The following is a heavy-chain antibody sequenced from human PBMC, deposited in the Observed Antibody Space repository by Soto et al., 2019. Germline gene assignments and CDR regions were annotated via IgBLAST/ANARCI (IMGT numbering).Heavy chain of an antibody. Sequence: ETLSLTCAVYGGSFSGYYWSWIRQPPGKGLEWVSGISDSGGSTYYADSVKGRFTISRDNSKNTLYLQMNSLRAEDTAVYYCAKGTYYYGSAPYYFDYWGQGTLVTVSS. CDR3: AKGTYYYGSAPYYFDY. D-gene: IGHD3-10*01. CDR2: ISDSGGST. V-gene: IGHV3-23*01. CDR1: GGSFSGYY. J-gene: IGHJ4*02.